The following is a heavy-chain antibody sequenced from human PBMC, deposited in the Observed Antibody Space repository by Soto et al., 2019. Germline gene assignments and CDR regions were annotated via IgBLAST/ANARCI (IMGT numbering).Heavy chain of an antibody. CDR3: AKDPLGDNVGYYFDY. D-gene: IGHD4-17*01. V-gene: IGHV3-23*01. J-gene: IGHJ4*02. Sequence: PGGSLRLSCAASGFTFSSYAMSWVRQAPGKGLEWASAISGSGGSTYYADSVKGRFTISRDSSKNTLYLQMNSLRAEDTAVYYCAKDPLGDNVGYYFDYWGQGTLVTVSS. CDR1: GFTFSSYA. CDR2: ISGSGGST.